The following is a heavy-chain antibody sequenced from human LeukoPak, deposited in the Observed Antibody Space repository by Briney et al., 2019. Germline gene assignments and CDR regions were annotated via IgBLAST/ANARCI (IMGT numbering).Heavy chain of an antibody. J-gene: IGHJ4*02. Sequence: GGSLRLSCAASGFTFSSYAMSWVRQAPGKGLEWVSAISGSGGSTYYADSVKGWFTISRDNSKNTLYLQMNSLRAEDTAVYYCAKSSSGSYYNLIDYWGQGTLVTVSS. V-gene: IGHV3-23*01. CDR2: ISGSGGST. CDR1: GFTFSSYA. D-gene: IGHD3-10*01. CDR3: AKSSSGSYYNLIDY.